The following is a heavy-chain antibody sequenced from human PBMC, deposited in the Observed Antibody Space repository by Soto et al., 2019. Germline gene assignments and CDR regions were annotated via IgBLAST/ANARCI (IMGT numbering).Heavy chain of an antibody. CDR3: ARGGASVTTPFDY. Sequence: QVQLVESGGGLVKPGGSLRLSCAASGFAFSDPYMSWIRQAPGKGLEWILYISSSGSTIYYADSAKGRFTSSRDNAKKSLYLQMDSLTADDTAVYYCARGGASVTTPFDYWGQGTQVTVSS. V-gene: IGHV3-11*01. CDR1: GFAFSDPY. J-gene: IGHJ4*02. D-gene: IGHD4-17*01. CDR2: ISSSGSTI.